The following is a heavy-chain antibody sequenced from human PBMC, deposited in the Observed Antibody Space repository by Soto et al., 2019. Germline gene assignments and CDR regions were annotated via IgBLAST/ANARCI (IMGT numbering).Heavy chain of an antibody. V-gene: IGHV1-8*01. D-gene: IGHD2-2*01. CDR3: ASDMSTT. CDR2: MNPNSGHT. Sequence: QVQLVQSGAEVKKPGASVKVSCKASGYTFTSHDINWTRQATGQGLEWMGWMNPNSGHTNYAQKFQGRVTITRDTSISTAYMELTNLRSEDTAIYYCASDMSTTWGQGTLVTVSS. J-gene: IGHJ5*02. CDR1: GYTFTSHD.